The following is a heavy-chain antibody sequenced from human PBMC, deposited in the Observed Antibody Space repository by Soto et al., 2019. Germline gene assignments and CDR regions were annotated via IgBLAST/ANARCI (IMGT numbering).Heavy chain of an antibody. CDR3: AGWGGHDYNY. J-gene: IGHJ4*02. D-gene: IGHD4-4*01. CDR2: ISPDGSET. V-gene: IGHV3-7*03. CDR1: GFTFTDFY. Sequence: EVQLVQSGGGLVQPGGSLRLSCVGSGFTFTDFYMNWVRQAPGKGLEWVANISPDGSETNYVESVKGRFTTSRDNAKNSLFLQMDSLRDDDTAVYYCAGWGGHDYNYWGQGILVTVSS.